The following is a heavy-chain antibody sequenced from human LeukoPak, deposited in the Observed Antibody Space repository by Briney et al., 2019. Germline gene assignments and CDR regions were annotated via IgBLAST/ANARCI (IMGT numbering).Heavy chain of an antibody. CDR2: TKKDGSEK. J-gene: IGHJ4*02. V-gene: IGHV3-7*01. CDR3: VRVDTSGYYYELSFDY. Sequence: PGGSLRLSCAASGFTFSSYWISWVRQAPGKGLEWVANTKKDGSEKEYVDSVKGRFTISRDNAKNSLYLQMNSLRVEDTAVYYCVRVDTSGYYYELSFDYWGQGTLVTVSS. D-gene: IGHD3-22*01. CDR1: GFTFSSYW.